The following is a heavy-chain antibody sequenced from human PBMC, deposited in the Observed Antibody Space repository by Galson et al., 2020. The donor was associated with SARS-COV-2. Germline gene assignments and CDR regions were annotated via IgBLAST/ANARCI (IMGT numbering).Heavy chain of an antibody. CDR1: GFTFSSYA. Sequence: TGGSLRLSCSASGFTFSSYAMHWVRQAPGKGLEYVSAISSNGGSTYYADSVKGRFTISRDNSKNTLYLQMSSLRAEDTAVYYCVKGSGRIAARQGKYFDYWGQGTLVTVSS. CDR3: VKGSGRIAARQGKYFDY. CDR2: ISSNGGST. V-gene: IGHV3-64D*08. D-gene: IGHD6-6*01. J-gene: IGHJ4*02.